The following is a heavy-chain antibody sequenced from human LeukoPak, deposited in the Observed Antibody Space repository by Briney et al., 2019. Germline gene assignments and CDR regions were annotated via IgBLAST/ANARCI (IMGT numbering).Heavy chain of an antibody. CDR2: INWNGGGT. D-gene: IGHD6-19*01. V-gene: IGHV3-20*04. J-gene: IGHJ4*02. CDR3: AATYSSGWYSHSDY. Sequence: GGSLRLXCAASGFTCDDYGMSWVRRAPGKGPESVSGINWNGGGTAYAASVKGRFTISRDNAKNSLYLQMNSLRAEDTALYYCAATYSSGWYSHSDYWGQGTLVTVSS. CDR1: GFTCDDYG.